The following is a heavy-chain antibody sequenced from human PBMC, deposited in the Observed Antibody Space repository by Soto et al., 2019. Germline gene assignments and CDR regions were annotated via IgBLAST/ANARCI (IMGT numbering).Heavy chain of an antibody. D-gene: IGHD4-4*01. CDR1: GFTFSSYA. J-gene: IGHJ6*03. Sequence: GGSLSLSCAASGFTFSSYAMSWVRQAPGKGLEWVSAISGSGGSTYYADSVKGRFTISRDNSKNTLYLQMNSLRAEDTAVYYCAKDQASNYVYYYYMDVWGKGTTVTVSS. CDR3: AKDQASNYVYYYYMDV. V-gene: IGHV3-23*01. CDR2: ISGSGGST.